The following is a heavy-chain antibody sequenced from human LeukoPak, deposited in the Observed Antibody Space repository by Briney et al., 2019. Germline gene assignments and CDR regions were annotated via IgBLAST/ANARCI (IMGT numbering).Heavy chain of an antibody. CDR1: GFTFSSYG. CDR2: ISYDGSNK. D-gene: IGHD6-19*01. V-gene: IGHV3-30*18. Sequence: GGSLRLSCAASGFTFSSYGMHWVRQAPGKGLEWVVVISYDGSNKYYADSVKGRFTISRDNSKNTLYLQMNSLRAEDTAVYYCAKDGRDAGYSSGWYAVYYYYYGMDVWGQGTTVTVSS. CDR3: AKDGRDAGYSSGWYAVYYYYYGMDV. J-gene: IGHJ6*02.